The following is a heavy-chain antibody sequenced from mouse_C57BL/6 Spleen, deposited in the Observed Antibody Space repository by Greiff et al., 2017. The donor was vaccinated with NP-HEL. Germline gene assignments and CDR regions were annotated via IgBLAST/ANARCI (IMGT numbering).Heavy chain of an antibody. D-gene: IGHD2-14*01. J-gene: IGHJ1*03. Sequence: EVKLMESGGGLVKPGGSLKLSCAASGFTFSSYAMSWVRQTPEKRLEWVATISDGGSYTYYPDNVKGRFTISRDNAKNNLYLQMSHLKSEDTAMYYCARDRNRSNYWYFDVWGTGTTVTVSS. CDR2: ISDGGSYT. CDR1: GFTFSSYA. V-gene: IGHV5-4*01. CDR3: ARDRNRSNYWYFDV.